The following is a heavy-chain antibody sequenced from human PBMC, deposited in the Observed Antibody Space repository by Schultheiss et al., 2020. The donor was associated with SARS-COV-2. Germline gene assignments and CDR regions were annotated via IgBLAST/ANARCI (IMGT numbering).Heavy chain of an antibody. CDR3: ARDQRWLQFPFDY. V-gene: IGHV3-66*01. D-gene: IGHD5-24*01. J-gene: IGHJ4*02. CDR1: GFTVSSNY. Sequence: GGSLRLSCAASGFTVSSNYMSWVRQAPGKGLEWVSVIYSGGSTYYADSVKGRFTISRDNSKNTLYLQMNSLRAEDTAVYYCARDQRWLQFPFDYWGQGTLVTVSS. CDR2: IYSGGST.